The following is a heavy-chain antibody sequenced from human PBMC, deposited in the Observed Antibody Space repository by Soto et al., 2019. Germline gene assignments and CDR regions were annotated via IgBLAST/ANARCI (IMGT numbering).Heavy chain of an antibody. CDR1: GFTFNSNY. CDR3: ARNYYDILTGTSNDAFDI. D-gene: IGHD3-9*01. J-gene: IGHJ3*02. CDR2: ISSSSNTI. Sequence: SCSASGFTFNSNYMHWVRRTPGEGLEWVSYISSSSNTIYYADSVKGRFTISRDNSKNTLYLQMNSLRAEDTAVYYCARNYYDILTGTSNDAFDIWGQGTMVTVSS. V-gene: IGHV3-48*01.